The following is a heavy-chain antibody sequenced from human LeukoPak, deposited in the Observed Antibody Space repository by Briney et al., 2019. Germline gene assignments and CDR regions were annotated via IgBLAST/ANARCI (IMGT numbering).Heavy chain of an antibody. Sequence: GASVKVSCKASGCTFTKYGITWVRQAPGQGLEWMGWISTYNGNTNYAQKLQGRVTMTTDTSTSTAYMELRSLISDDAAVYYCARGDDYGDYWGLYWGQGTLVTVSS. J-gene: IGHJ4*02. CDR2: ISTYNGNT. D-gene: IGHD4-17*01. V-gene: IGHV1-18*01. CDR3: ARGDDYGDYWGLY. CDR1: GCTFTKYG.